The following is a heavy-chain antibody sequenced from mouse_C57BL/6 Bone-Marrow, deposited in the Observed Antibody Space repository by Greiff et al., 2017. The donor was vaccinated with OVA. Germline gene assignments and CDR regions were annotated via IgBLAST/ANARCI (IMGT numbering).Heavy chain of an antibody. Sequence: VQLQQSGPELVKPGASVKISCKASGYSFTGYYMNWVKQSPEKSLEWIGEINPSTGGTTYNQKFKAKATLTVDKSSSTAYMQLKSLTSEDSAVYYCARGHYYGSSNGYWGQGTTLTVSS. J-gene: IGHJ2*01. CDR2: INPSTGGT. V-gene: IGHV1-42*01. CDR1: GYSFTGYY. CDR3: ARGHYYGSSNGY. D-gene: IGHD1-1*01.